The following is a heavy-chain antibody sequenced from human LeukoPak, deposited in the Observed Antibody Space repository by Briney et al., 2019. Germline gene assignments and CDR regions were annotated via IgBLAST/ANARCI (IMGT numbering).Heavy chain of an antibody. CDR1: GYSITTYW. CDR2: IYPGDSDT. V-gene: IGHV5-51*01. J-gene: IGHJ4*02. Sequence: GESLKISCEASGYSITTYWIGWVRQMPRKGLEWMGIIYPGDSDTRYSPSFQGQVTISADKSINTAYLQWSSLKASDTAMYYCARQHGSGSYYSRAIDYWGQGTLVTVSS. CDR3: ARQHGSGSYYSRAIDY. D-gene: IGHD3-10*01.